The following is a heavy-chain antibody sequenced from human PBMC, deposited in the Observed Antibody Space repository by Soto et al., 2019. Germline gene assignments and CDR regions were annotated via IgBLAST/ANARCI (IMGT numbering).Heavy chain of an antibody. CDR1: GGSISSYY. D-gene: IGHD2-2*01. CDR3: ARGAIGQRGLLWVNDY. V-gene: IGHV4-59*01. CDR2: IYYSGST. Sequence: SEPLSLTCTVSGGSISSYYWSWIRQPPGKGLEWIGYIYYSGSTNYNPSLKSRVTISVDTSKNQFSLKLSSVTAADTAVYYCARGAIGQRGLLWVNDYWGQGTMVTVAS. J-gene: IGHJ4*02.